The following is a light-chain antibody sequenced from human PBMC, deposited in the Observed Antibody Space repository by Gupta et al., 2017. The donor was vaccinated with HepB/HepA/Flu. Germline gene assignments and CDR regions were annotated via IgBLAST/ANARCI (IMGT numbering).Light chain of an antibody. CDR1: QTVATN. V-gene: IGKV3-15*01. J-gene: IGKJ1*01. Sequence: EIVMTQSPATLSVSPGERATLSCRASQTVATNLAWYQQKRGQPPRLLIYGASTRATGLPARFSGSGSGTEFTLTISSLQSEDFGLYFCQQYNNWPGTFGQGTNVEIK. CDR2: GAS. CDR3: QQYNNWPGT.